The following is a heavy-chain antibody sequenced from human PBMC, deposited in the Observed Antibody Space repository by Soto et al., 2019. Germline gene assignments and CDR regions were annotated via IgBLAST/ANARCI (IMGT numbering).Heavy chain of an antibody. CDR1: GFTFSSYS. CDR2: ISSSSSYI. Sequence: EVQLVESGGGLVKPGGSLRLSCAASGFTFSSYSMNWVRQAPGKGLEWVSSISSSSSYIYYADSVKGRFTISRDNAKNSLYLQMNSLRAEDTAVYYCARDIIPSIAAAGIAVAGNYGMDVWGQGTTVTVSS. CDR3: ARDIIPSIAAAGIAVAGNYGMDV. J-gene: IGHJ6*02. D-gene: IGHD6-19*01. V-gene: IGHV3-21*01.